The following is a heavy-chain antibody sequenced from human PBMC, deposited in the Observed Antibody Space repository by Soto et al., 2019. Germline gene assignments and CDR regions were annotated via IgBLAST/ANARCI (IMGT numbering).Heavy chain of an antibody. V-gene: IGHV3-23*01. CDR1: GFIFTNYA. Sequence: EVQLLESGGGLAQPGGSLRLSCAASGFIFTNYAMNWVRQAPGKGLEWVSGISGSGGSTYYADSVKGRFTISRNNSKNTLYRQWSSLRAKATALYYCAKEIWKNLVREYFDYWGQGPLVTVS. CDR3: AKEIWKNLVREYFDY. J-gene: IGHJ4*02. CDR2: ISGSGGST. D-gene: IGHD6-13*01.